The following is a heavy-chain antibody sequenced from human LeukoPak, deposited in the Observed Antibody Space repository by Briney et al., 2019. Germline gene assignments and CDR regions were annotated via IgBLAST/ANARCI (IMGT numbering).Heavy chain of an antibody. CDR1: GYTFTSYG. Sequence: GASVKVSCKASGYTFTSYGISWVRQAPGQGLEWMGWISAYNGNTNYAQKLQGRVTMTTDTSTSTAYMELRSLRSDDTAVYYCARHFYGSGSYFILDYWGQGTLVTVSS. V-gene: IGHV1-18*01. D-gene: IGHD3-10*01. CDR3: ARHFYGSGSYFILDY. J-gene: IGHJ4*02. CDR2: ISAYNGNT.